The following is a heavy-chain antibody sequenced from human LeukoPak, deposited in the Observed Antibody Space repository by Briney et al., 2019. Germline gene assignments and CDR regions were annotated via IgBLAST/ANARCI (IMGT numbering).Heavy chain of an antibody. CDR2: INPNSGGT. CDR1: GYTFTGYY. CDR3: ARGPVVVAATPGSTYFDY. D-gene: IGHD2-15*01. J-gene: IGHJ4*02. Sequence: ASVKVSCKASGYTFTGYYMHWVRQAPGQGLEWMGWINPNSGGTNYAQKFQGRVTMTRDTSISTAYMELSRLGSDDTAVYYCARGPVVVAATPGSTYFDYWGQGTLVTVSS. V-gene: IGHV1-2*02.